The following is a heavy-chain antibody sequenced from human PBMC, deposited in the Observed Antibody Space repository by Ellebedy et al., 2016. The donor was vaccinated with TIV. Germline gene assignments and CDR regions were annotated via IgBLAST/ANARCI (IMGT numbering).Heavy chain of an antibody. V-gene: IGHV3-30-3*01. CDR2: ISYDGVNK. Sequence: GASLKISXAASGFTFSSFSMHWVRQAPGKGLEWVAVISYDGVNKYYVDSVKGRFTISRDNSKNTLYVKMNSLRAEDTAIYYCATGTLSSYGRFEYWGQGTLVTVSS. D-gene: IGHD2/OR15-2a*01. J-gene: IGHJ4*02. CDR3: ATGTLSSYGRFEY. CDR1: GFTFSSFS.